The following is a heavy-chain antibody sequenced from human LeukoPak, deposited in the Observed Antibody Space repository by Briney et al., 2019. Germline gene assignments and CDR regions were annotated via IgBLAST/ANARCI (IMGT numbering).Heavy chain of an antibody. CDR3: ARVTTVTTPPDY. CDR1: GDSVSTASNA. V-gene: IGHV6-1*01. J-gene: IGHJ4*02. CDR2: TYYNSKWYT. D-gene: IGHD4-17*01. Sequence: SQTLSLTCAISGDSVSTASNAWYWIRQSPSRGLEWLGRTYYNSKWYTDYAVSVSGRTTINPDTSRNQLSLQLSFVTPEDTAVYYCARVTTVTTPPDYWGQGTLVTVSS.